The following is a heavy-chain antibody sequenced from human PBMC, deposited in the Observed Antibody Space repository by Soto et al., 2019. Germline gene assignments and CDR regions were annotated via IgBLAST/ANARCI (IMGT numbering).Heavy chain of an antibody. D-gene: IGHD3-3*01. CDR2: FDPEDGET. CDR1: GYTLTELS. J-gene: IGHJ6*02. V-gene: IGHV1-24*01. CDR3: ATTERENFWSGYYYYGMYV. Sequence: ASVKVSCKVSGYTLTELSMHWVRQAPGKGLEWMGGFDPEDGETIYAQKFQGRVTMTEDTSTDTAYMELSSLRSEDTAVYYCATTERENFWSGYYYYGMYVWGQGTTVTVSS.